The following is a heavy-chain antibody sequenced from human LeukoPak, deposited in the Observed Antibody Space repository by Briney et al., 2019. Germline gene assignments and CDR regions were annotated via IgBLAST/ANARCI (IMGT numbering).Heavy chain of an antibody. Sequence: GASVKVSCKASGYTFTSYGISWVRQAPGQGLEWMGWISAYNGNTNYAQKLQGRVTMTTDTSTSTAYMELRSLRSDDTAVYYCARCSYDFWSGYYASYSYYYMDVWGKGTTVTVSS. CDR2: ISAYNGNT. D-gene: IGHD3-3*01. V-gene: IGHV1-18*01. J-gene: IGHJ6*03. CDR3: ARCSYDFWSGYYASYSYYYMDV. CDR1: GYTFTSYG.